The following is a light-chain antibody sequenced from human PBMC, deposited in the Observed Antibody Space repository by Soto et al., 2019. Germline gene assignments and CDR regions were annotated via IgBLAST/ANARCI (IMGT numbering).Light chain of an antibody. CDR2: AAS. CDR3: QQSYSSSWT. J-gene: IGKJ1*01. Sequence: DLQMTQSPSSLSASVGDRVTITCRASQSISNYLNWYQQKPGKAPKVLIYAASNLQSGVPSRFSGSGSGTDFTLTISSLQREDFATYFCQQSYSSSWTFGPGTKVDIK. V-gene: IGKV1-39*01. CDR1: QSISNY.